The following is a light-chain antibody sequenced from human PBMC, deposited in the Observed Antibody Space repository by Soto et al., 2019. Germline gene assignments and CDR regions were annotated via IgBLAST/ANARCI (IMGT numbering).Light chain of an antibody. J-gene: IGKJ4*01. CDR2: VAS. CDR1: QSVNSN. CDR3: QQYNVWPLT. Sequence: EIVMTQSPATLSVSPGERATLSCRASQSVNSNLAWYQQKPGQTPKLLIYVASTRATGIPARFSGSGSGTEFTLTISSLQSEDLAIYYCQQYNVWPLTFGGGTKVEFK. V-gene: IGKV3-15*01.